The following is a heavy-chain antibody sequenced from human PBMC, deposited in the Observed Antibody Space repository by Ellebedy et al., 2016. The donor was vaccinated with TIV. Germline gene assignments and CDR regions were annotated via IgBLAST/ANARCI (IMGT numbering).Heavy chain of an antibody. D-gene: IGHD2-15*01. V-gene: IGHV1-46*01. CDR2: INPIVGDI. CDR3: AREGVGCSGGTCYLDY. J-gene: IGHJ4*02. Sequence: ASVKVSCKASGYTFTNYNMHWVRRDPGQGLDWMGIINPIVGDIHYAQRFQGRVAMTRETYTTTVYMELGSLRSEDTTVFYCAREGVGCSGGTCYLDYWGQGILVTVSS. CDR1: GYTFTNYN.